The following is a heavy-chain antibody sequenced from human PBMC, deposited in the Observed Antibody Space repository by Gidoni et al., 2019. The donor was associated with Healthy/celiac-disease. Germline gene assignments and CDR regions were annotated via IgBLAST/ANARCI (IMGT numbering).Heavy chain of an antibody. CDR1: GFTFSSYS. Sequence: EVQLVESGGGLVKPGGSLRLSCAASGFTFSSYSMNWVRQAPGKGLEWVSSISSSSSYIYYADSVKGRFTISRDNAKNSLYLQMNSLRAEDTAVYYCARDIVATIGDAFDIWGQGTMVTVSS. D-gene: IGHD5-12*01. J-gene: IGHJ3*02. V-gene: IGHV3-21*01. CDR2: ISSSSSYI. CDR3: ARDIVATIGDAFDI.